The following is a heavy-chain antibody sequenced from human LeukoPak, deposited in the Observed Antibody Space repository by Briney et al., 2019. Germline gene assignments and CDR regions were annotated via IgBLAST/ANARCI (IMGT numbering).Heavy chain of an antibody. CDR3: ARGILPNWFDP. Sequence: QPGGSLRLSCAASGFTVSSNCMSWVRQAPGKGLEWASVIYSGGSTYYADSVKGRFTISRDNSKNTLYLQMNSLRAEDTAVYYCARGILPNWFDPWGQGTLVTVSS. CDR1: GFTVSSNC. J-gene: IGHJ5*02. CDR2: IYSGGST. V-gene: IGHV3-53*01. D-gene: IGHD3-9*01.